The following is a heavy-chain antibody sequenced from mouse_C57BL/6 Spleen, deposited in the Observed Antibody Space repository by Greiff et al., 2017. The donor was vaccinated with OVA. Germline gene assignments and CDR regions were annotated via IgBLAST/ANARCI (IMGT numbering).Heavy chain of an antibody. CDR1: GYTFTDYE. D-gene: IGHD4-1*01. CDR2: IDPEHGGT. J-gene: IGHJ2*01. V-gene: IGHV1-15*01. Sequence: VQLQQSGAELVRPGASVTLSCKASGYTFTDYEMHWVKQTPVHGLEWIGAIDPEHGGTGSNQQFKGKAILTADKSSSTAYMELRSLTSEYSAVYCCTRELDPRYYCDYWGQGTTLTVSS. CDR3: TRELDPRYYCDY.